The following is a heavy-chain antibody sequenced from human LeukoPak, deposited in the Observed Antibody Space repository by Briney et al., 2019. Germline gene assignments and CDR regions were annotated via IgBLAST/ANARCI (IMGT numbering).Heavy chain of an antibody. CDR2: IKDDGGEK. CDR3: GRDPYYDALDY. D-gene: IGHD3-22*01. Sequence: GGSLRLSCTASGFTFGDYAMGWVRQAPGKGLEWVANIKDDGGEKYYVDSVKGRFTISRDNTKNLLFLQMNNLRAEDTAVYYCGRDPYYDALDYWGQGTLVTVSS. J-gene: IGHJ4*02. V-gene: IGHV3-7*01. CDR1: GFTFGDYA.